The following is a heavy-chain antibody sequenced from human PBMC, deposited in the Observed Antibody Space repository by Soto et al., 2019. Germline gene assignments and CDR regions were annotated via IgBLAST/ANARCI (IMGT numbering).Heavy chain of an antibody. D-gene: IGHD3-16*01. CDR3: ARYGGGGESYLDY. CDR2: INHSGST. Sequence: QVQLQQWGAGLLKPSETLSLTCAVYGGSFSGYYWSWIRQPPGKGLEWIGEINHSGSTNYNPSLKRRVTISVDTSKHQFSLKLGSVTAADAAVYYCARYGGGGESYLDYWGQGTLVTVSS. J-gene: IGHJ4*02. V-gene: IGHV4-34*01. CDR1: GGSFSGYY.